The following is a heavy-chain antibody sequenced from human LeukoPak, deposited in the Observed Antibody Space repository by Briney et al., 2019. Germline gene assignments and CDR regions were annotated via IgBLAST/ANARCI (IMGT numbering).Heavy chain of an antibody. J-gene: IGHJ4*02. D-gene: IGHD3-10*01. V-gene: IGHV3-7*04. Sequence: GGSLRLSCAASGFTLSGYWMSWVRQAPGKGLEWVANIKHDGSEKYYVDSVKGRFTISRDNVKSSLYLQMNSLRGEDTAVYYCARDRDYYNYFEYWGEGTLVTVSS. CDR3: ARDRDYYNYFEY. CDR2: IKHDGSEK. CDR1: GFTLSGYW.